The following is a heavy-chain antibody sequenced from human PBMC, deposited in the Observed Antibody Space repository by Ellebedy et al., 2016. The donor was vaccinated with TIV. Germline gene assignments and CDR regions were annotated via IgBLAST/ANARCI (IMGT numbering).Heavy chain of an antibody. Sequence: GGSLRLXXAASGFTFSSYSMNWVRQAPGKGLEWVSSISSSSSYIYYADSVKGRFTISRDNAKNSLYLQMNSLRAEDTAVYYCARSSGYDLYYYYYGMDVWGQGTTVTVSS. J-gene: IGHJ6*02. CDR2: ISSSSSYI. D-gene: IGHD5-12*01. CDR3: ARSSGYDLYYYYYGMDV. CDR1: GFTFSSYS. V-gene: IGHV3-21*01.